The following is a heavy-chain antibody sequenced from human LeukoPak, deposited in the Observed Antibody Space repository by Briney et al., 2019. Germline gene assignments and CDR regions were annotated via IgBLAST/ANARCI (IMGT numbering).Heavy chain of an antibody. J-gene: IGHJ4*02. CDR2: INPNSGGT. CDR1: GYTFSGYY. V-gene: IGHV1-2*02. Sequence: ASVKVSCKASGYTFSGYYMHWVRQAPGQGLEWMGWINPNSGGTNYAQRFQGRVTMTRDTSTSTVYMDLSSLTSEDTAIYYCARAKYTGSYLFDYWGQGTLVTVSS. CDR3: ARAKYTGSYLFDY. D-gene: IGHD1-26*01.